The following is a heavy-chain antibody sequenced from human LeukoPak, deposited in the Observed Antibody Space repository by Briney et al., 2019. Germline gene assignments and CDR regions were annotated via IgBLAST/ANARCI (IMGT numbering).Heavy chain of an antibody. J-gene: IGHJ6*02. CDR2: ISKSGSTI. V-gene: IGHV3-48*03. Sequence: GGSLRLSCAATGSTLSSYGMNWVRQAPGKGLEWVSYISKSGSTIYYADSVKGRFTISRDNAKNSLSLQMNSLRAEDTAVYYCASFSDVWGQGTKVTVSS. CDR1: GSTLSSYG. CDR3: ASFSDV. D-gene: IGHD3-3*01.